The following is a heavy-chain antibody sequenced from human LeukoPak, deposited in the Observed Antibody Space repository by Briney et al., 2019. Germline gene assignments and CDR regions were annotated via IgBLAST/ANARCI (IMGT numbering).Heavy chain of an antibody. Sequence: SQTLSLTCTVSGGSISSGSYYWSWIRQPAGKGLEWIGRIHTSGSTNYNPSLKSRVTISVDTSKNQFSLKLSSVTAADTAVYYCAVGGVGERPYWGQGTLVTVSS. D-gene: IGHD3-16*01. CDR3: AVGGVGERPY. CDR1: GGSISSGSYY. J-gene: IGHJ4*02. CDR2: IHTSGST. V-gene: IGHV4-61*02.